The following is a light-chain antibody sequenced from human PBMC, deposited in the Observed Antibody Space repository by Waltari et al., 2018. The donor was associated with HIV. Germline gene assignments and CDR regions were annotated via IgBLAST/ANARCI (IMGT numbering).Light chain of an antibody. J-gene: IGLJ2*01. CDR2: DVS. CDR3: SSYTSSSTSVV. Sequence: QSALTQPASVSGSPGQSITISCTETSGDVGGFNYVSRYQQHPGKAPKLMIYDVSNRPSGVSNRFSGSKSGNTASLTISGLQAEDEADYYCSSYTSSSTSVVFGGGTRLTVL. CDR1: SGDVGGFNY. V-gene: IGLV2-14*03.